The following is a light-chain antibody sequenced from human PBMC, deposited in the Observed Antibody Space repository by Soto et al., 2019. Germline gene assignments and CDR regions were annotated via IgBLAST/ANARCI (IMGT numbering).Light chain of an antibody. V-gene: IGKV2-28*01. CDR2: LGS. CDR3: MQSLQTPRT. Sequence: DIVMTQSPLSLPVTPGEPASISCRSSQSLLHSNGYIYLDWYLQRPGQSPQLLIYLGSNRASGVPDRISGSGSGTDFTLKISRVEAEDVGVYYCMQSLQTPRTFGQGTKVEIK. J-gene: IGKJ1*01. CDR1: QSLLHSNGYIY.